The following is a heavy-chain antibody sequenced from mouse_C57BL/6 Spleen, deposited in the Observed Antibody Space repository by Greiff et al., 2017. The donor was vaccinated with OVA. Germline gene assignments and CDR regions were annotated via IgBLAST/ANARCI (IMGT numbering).Heavy chain of an antibody. CDR3: TRRGVDVLWYFDV. Sequence: VQLQQSGAELVRPGASVTLSCKASGYTFTDYEMHWVKQTPVHGLEWIGAIDPETGGTAYNQKFKGKAILTADKSSSTAYMELRSLTSEDSAVYYCTRRGVDVLWYFDVWGTGTTVTVSS. CDR1: GYTFTDYE. D-gene: IGHD2-3*01. V-gene: IGHV1-15*01. CDR2: IDPETGGT. J-gene: IGHJ1*03.